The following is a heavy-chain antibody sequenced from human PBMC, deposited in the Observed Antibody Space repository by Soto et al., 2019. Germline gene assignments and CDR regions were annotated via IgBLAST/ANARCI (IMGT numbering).Heavy chain of an antibody. CDR3: ARLRFRELKGYYGMDV. CDR2: IIPIFGTT. D-gene: IGHD3-10*01. CDR1: GGTFSSYA. J-gene: IGHJ6*02. Sequence: QVQLVQSGAEVKKPGSSVKVSCKASGGTFSSYAISWVRQAPGQGLEWMGGIIPIFGTTNYAQKFQGRVTINADESTSTAYMELSSLRSEDTAVYYCARLRFRELKGYYGMDVWGQGTTVTVSS. V-gene: IGHV1-69*12.